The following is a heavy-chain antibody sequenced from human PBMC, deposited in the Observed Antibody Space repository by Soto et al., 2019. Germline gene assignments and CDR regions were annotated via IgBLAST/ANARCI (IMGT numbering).Heavy chain of an antibody. CDR1: GYTFTGYY. Sequence: QVQLVQSGAEVKKPGASVKVSCKASGYTFTGYYMHWVRQAPGQGLEWMGWINPNSGGTNYAQKFQGWVTMTRDTSISTAYMELSRLRSDDTAVYYCARAPLYGSSLYSTGFDPWGQGTLVTVSS. CDR2: INPNSGGT. V-gene: IGHV1-2*04. J-gene: IGHJ5*02. CDR3: ARAPLYGSSLYSTGFDP. D-gene: IGHD6-13*01.